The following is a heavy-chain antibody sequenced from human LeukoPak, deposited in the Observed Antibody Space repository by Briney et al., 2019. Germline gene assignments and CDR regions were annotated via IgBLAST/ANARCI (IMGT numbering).Heavy chain of an antibody. D-gene: IGHD2-8*01. CDR2: IRYDGNNK. Sequence: GGSLRLSCAASGFTFSDYSMHWVRQAPGKGLNWVAFIRYDGNNKYYADSVKGRFTTSRDNSRYILYLQLTNPRAEDTAIYYCAKAYGTNGYFQLPIDFWGQGTLVTVSS. CDR3: AKAYGTNGYFQLPIDF. V-gene: IGHV3-30*02. J-gene: IGHJ4*02. CDR1: GFTFSDYS.